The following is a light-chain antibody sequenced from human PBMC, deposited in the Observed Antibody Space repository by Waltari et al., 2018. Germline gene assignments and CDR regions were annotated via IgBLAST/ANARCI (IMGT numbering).Light chain of an antibody. J-gene: IGKJ1*01. Sequence: EIVLTQSPGTLSLSPGERATLSCRASQSISRTLAWYQQKPGQAPRLLIYGASTRPTGIPDRCSGSGSGTDFSLTISRLEPEDFAVYYCQHYVRIPVTFGQGTKVEIK. V-gene: IGKV3-20*01. CDR2: GAS. CDR3: QHYVRIPVT. CDR1: QSISRT.